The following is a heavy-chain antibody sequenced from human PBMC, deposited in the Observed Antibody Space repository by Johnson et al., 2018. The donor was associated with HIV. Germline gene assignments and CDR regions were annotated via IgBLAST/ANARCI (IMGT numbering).Heavy chain of an antibody. V-gene: IGHV3-15*01. Sequence: VQLVESGGGLVQPGGSLRLSCAASGFTFSNAWMSWVRQAPGKGLEWVGRIKSKTDGGTTDYAAPVKGRFTISRDDSKNTVYLQMNSMKTEDTAVYYCTTDLSPGRGAFDIWGQGIMVTVSS. CDR1: GFTFSNAW. CDR2: IKSKTDGGTT. J-gene: IGHJ3*02. D-gene: IGHD1-1*01. CDR3: TTDLSPGRGAFDI.